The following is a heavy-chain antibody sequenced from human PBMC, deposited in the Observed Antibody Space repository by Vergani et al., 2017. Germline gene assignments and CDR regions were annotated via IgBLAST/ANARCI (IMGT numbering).Heavy chain of an antibody. Sequence: QVQLVQSGAEVKKPGSSVKVSCKASGGTFSSYAISWVRQAPGQGLEWMGRIIPILGIANYAQKFQGRVTITADKSTSTAYMELSSLRSEDTAVYYCAXAHDYVWGSYQDNNWFDPWGQGTLVTVSS. CDR1: GGTFSSYA. J-gene: IGHJ5*02. CDR2: IIPILGIA. D-gene: IGHD3-16*02. V-gene: IGHV1-69*04. CDR3: AXAHDYVWGSYQDNNWFDP.